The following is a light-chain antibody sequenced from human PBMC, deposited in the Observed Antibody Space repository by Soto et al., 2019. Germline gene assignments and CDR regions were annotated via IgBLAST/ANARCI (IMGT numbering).Light chain of an antibody. V-gene: IGLV1-47*02. CDR3: ASWDDSLSGVL. J-gene: IGLJ2*01. Sequence: QAVVTQPPSASGTPGQRVTISCSGSNSNIGSNQVYWYQHLPGTAPKLLIYSDSQRPSGVPDRFSGSKSGTSASLAINGLRSEDELDYYCASWDDSLSGVLFGGGTKLTVL. CDR2: SDS. CDR1: NSNIGSNQ.